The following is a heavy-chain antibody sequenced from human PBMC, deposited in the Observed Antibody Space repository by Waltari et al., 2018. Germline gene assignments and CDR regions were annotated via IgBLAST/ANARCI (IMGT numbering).Heavy chain of an antibody. Sequence: QVQLVQSGAEVKKPGSSVKVSCKASGGTFSSYAISWVRQAPGQGLEWMVGSIPILGIANYAQKFQGRVTITADESTSTAYMELSSLRSEDTAVYYCARGPSLGWYFDLWGRGTLVTVSS. V-gene: IGHV1-69*04. CDR2: SIPILGIA. D-gene: IGHD3-16*01. CDR3: ARGPSLGWYFDL. J-gene: IGHJ2*01. CDR1: GGTFSSYA.